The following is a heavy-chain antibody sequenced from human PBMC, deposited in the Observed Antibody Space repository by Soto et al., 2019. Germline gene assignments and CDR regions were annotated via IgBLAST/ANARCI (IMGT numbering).Heavy chain of an antibody. D-gene: IGHD3-10*01. CDR2: ITHSGST. CDR3: ARGAEWSGELSQYYYYGMDV. V-gene: IGHV4-34*01. CDR1: AGSFSRCY. J-gene: IGHJ6*02. Sequence: PENLRDPYAVYAGSFSRCYWSCFRLPPGKGPECIGEITHSGSTNYNPSLKSRVTISVDTSKNQFSLKLSSVTAADTAVYYCARGAEWSGELSQYYYYGMDVWGQGTTVT.